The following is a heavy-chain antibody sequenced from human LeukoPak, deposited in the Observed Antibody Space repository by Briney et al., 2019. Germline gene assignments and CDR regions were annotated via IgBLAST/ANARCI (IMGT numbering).Heavy chain of an antibody. CDR1: GGSISSYY. V-gene: IGHV4-59*01. CDR2: IYYSGST. J-gene: IGHJ6*03. D-gene: IGHD6-13*01. CDR3: ARRKGIAAAGTPYYYYMDV. Sequence: PSETLSLTCTVSGGSISSYYWSWIRQPPGKGLEWIGYIYYSGSTNYNPSLKSRVTISVDTSKNQFSLKLSSVTAADTAVYYCARRKGIAAAGTPYYYYMDVWGKGTTVTVSS.